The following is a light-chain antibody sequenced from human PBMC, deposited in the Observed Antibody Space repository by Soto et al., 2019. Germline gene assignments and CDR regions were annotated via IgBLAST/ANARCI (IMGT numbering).Light chain of an antibody. CDR2: GAS. CDR1: QDVGRY. V-gene: IGKV1-8*01. CDR3: QHYKNYPWT. J-gene: IGKJ1*01. Sequence: IRMTQSPSSLSASAGDRVAIACRASQDVGRYLAWYQQKPGQAPKLLIYGASTLQSGVPSRFSGGGSGTDFTLTISCLQSEDFATYYCQHYKNYPWTFGQGTKVDIK.